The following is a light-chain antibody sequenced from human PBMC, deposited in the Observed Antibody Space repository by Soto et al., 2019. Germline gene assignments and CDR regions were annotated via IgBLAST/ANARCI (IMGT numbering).Light chain of an antibody. CDR2: EVT. CDR1: SSDVGGYNY. CDR3: SSYTNINTRACV. Sequence: QSVLTQPASVSGSPGQSITISCTGTSSDVGGYNYVAWYQQHPGKVPRLMIYEVTDRPSGVSNRFSGSKSGNTASLTISGLQAEDEAEYYCSSYTNINTRACVFGTGTKVTVL. V-gene: IGLV2-14*01. J-gene: IGLJ1*01.